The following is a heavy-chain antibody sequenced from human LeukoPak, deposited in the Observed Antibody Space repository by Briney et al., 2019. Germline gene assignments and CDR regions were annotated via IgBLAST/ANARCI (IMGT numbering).Heavy chain of an antibody. Sequence: GGSLRLSCAASVFTFDDYGMSWVRQAPGKGLEWVSGINRNGGSTGYADSVKGRFTISRDNAKNSLYLQMNSLRAEDTALYYCARFCSSTSCYYYFDYWGQGTLVTVSS. D-gene: IGHD2-2*01. CDR2: INRNGGST. CDR1: VFTFDDYG. J-gene: IGHJ4*02. V-gene: IGHV3-20*04. CDR3: ARFCSSTSCYYYFDY.